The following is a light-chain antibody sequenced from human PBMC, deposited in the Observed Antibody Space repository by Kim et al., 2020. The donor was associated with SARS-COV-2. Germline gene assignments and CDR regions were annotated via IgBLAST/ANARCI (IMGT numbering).Light chain of an antibody. CDR2: GNS. J-gene: IGLJ2*01. CDR3: QSYDSSLSGSV. V-gene: IGLV1-40*01. Sequence: RVTIACTGSSSNIAAGYDGHWYQHLPGTAPKLLIYGNSNRPSGVPDRFSGSKSGTSASLAITGLQAEDEADYYCQSYDSSLSGSVFGGGTQLTVL. CDR1: SSNIAAGYD.